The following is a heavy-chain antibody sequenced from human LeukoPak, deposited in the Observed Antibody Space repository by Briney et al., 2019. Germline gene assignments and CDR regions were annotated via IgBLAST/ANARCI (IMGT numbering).Heavy chain of an antibody. Sequence: GGSLRLSCAASGFTFSSYSMNWVRQAPGKGLEWGSSISSSSSYIYYADSVKGRFTISRDNAKNSLYLQMNSLRAEDTAVYYCARGRVYGDYVFDYWGQGTLVTVSS. CDR2: ISSSSSYI. V-gene: IGHV3-21*01. CDR1: GFTFSSYS. CDR3: ARGRVYGDYVFDY. D-gene: IGHD4-17*01. J-gene: IGHJ4*02.